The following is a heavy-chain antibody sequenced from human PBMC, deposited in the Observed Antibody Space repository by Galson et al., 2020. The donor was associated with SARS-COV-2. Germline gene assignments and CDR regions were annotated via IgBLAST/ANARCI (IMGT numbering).Heavy chain of an antibody. CDR2: IRYDGSSK. D-gene: IGHD3-10*01. CDR1: GFIFRNYG. Sequence: GGSLRLSCAASGFIFRNYGMNWVRQAPDKGLEWVALIRYDGSSKYYADSVKGRCTISRDNSKNTLHLQMNSLRADDTAMYYCVKDQNYYGSGSSFDLWGRGTLVTVSS. V-gene: IGHV3-30*02. J-gene: IGHJ2*01. CDR3: VKDQNYYGSGSSFDL.